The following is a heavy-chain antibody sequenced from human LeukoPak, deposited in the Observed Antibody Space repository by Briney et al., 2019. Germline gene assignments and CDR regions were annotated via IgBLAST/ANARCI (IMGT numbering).Heavy chain of an antibody. CDR1: GFTVRSNY. CDR3: ARNYMVRGVSDAFDI. Sequence: PGGSLRLSCAASGFTVRSNYMSWVRQAPGKGLEWVSVIYSGGSTYYADSVKGRFTISRDNSKNTLHLQMNSLRAEDTAVYYCARNYMVRGVSDAFDIWGQGTMVTVSS. J-gene: IGHJ3*02. CDR2: IYSGGST. V-gene: IGHV3-66*01. D-gene: IGHD3-10*01.